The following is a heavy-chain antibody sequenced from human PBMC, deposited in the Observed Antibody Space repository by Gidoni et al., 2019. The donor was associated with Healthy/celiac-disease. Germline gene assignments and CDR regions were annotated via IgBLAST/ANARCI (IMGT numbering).Heavy chain of an antibody. Sequence: EVQLVESGGGLVQPGGSMSLSCAASGFTFSSYSMHWVRQAPGKGLEWASYISSSSSTIYYADAVKGRCTISRDNAKNSLYLQMNSLRDEDTAVYYCARESGTMIVVWWGFDYWGQGTLVTVSS. J-gene: IGHJ4*02. CDR3: ARESGTMIVVWWGFDY. CDR2: ISSSSSTI. CDR1: GFTFSSYS. D-gene: IGHD3-22*01. V-gene: IGHV3-48*02.